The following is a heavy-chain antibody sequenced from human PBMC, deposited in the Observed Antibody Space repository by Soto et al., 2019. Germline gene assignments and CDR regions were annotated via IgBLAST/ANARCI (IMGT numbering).Heavy chain of an antibody. CDR3: AGQGEMATIPPPADRYYYYGMDV. CDR2: IIPIFGTA. D-gene: IGHD3-16*01. V-gene: IGHV1-69*01. J-gene: IGHJ6*02. CDR1: GGTFSSYA. Sequence: QVQLVQSGAEVKKPGSSVKVSCKASGGTFSSYAISWVRQAPGQGLEWMGGIIPIFGTANYAQKFQGRVTITADESTSTAYMELSSLRSEDTAVYYCAGQGEMATIPPPADRYYYYGMDVWGQGTTVTVSS.